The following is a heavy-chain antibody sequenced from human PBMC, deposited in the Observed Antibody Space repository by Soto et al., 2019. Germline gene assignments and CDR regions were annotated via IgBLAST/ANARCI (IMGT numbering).Heavy chain of an antibody. CDR2: IYSGGST. J-gene: IGHJ2*01. Sequence: EVQLVESGGGLVQPGGSLRLSCAASGFTVSSNYMSWVRQAPGKGLEWVSVIYSGGSTYYADSVKGRFTISRDNSKNTLYLQMSSLRAEDTAVYYCASHCSGGSCYYWYFDLWGRGTLVTVSS. V-gene: IGHV3-66*04. D-gene: IGHD2-15*01. CDR1: GFTVSSNY. CDR3: ASHCSGGSCYYWYFDL.